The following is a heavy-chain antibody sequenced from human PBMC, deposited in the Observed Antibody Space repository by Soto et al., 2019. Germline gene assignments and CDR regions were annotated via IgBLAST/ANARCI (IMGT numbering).Heavy chain of an antibody. Sequence: PXGTLSLTCDVSGYAISRGFYWACIRQPPGKRLEWIGNIYFTGTTSYNPSLKTRVTMSVDTSKNQFSLRLSSVTAADTAVFYCARVRRIGMSGSPGDSWGQGTQVTVSS. J-gene: IGHJ4*02. V-gene: IGHV4-38-2*01. D-gene: IGHD3-10*01. CDR1: GYAISRGFY. CDR3: ARVRRIGMSGSPGDS. CDR2: IYFTGTT.